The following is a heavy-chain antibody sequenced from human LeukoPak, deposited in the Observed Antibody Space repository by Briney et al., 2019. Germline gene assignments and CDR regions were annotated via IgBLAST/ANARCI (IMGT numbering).Heavy chain of an antibody. CDR2: IYTSGST. V-gene: IGHV4-4*07. CDR1: GGSISNYY. Sequence: SETLSLTCTVSGGSISNYYWSWIRQPAGKGLEWIGRIYTSGSTNYNPSLKSRVTMSVDTSKNQFSLKLTSVTAADTAVYYCAKSNGYGLVDIWGQGTMVTVSS. D-gene: IGHD3-10*01. CDR3: AKSNGYGLVDI. J-gene: IGHJ3*02.